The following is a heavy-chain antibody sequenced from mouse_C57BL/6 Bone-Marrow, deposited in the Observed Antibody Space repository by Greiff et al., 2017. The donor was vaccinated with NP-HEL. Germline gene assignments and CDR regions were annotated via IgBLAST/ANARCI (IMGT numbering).Heavy chain of an antibody. CDR2: ISSGGDYI. CDR1: GFTFSSYA. J-gene: IGHJ3*01. D-gene: IGHD2-5*01. Sequence: EVMLVESGEGLVKPGGSLKLSCAASGFTFSSYAMSWVRQTPEKRLEWVAYISSGGDYIYYADTVKGRFTISRDNARNTLYLQMSSLKSEDTAMYYCTRESNYAWFAYWGQGTLVTVSA. CDR3: TRESNYAWFAY. V-gene: IGHV5-9-1*02.